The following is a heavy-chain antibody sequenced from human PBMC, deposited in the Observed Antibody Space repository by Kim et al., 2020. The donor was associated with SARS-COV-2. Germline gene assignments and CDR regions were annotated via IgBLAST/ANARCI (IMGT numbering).Heavy chain of an antibody. CDR3: ARDPGRGFDC. J-gene: IGHJ4*02. V-gene: IGHV3-7*01. CDR1: GFTFSRYW. CDR2: VKEDGTDK. D-gene: IGHD3-10*01. Sequence: GGSLRLSCAASGFTFSRYWMIWVRQAPGKGLEWVASVKEDGTDKKYVDSVKGRFTISKDNAKNLVYLQMNTLRDEDTAMYYCARDPGRGFDCWGQGTLVTVSS.